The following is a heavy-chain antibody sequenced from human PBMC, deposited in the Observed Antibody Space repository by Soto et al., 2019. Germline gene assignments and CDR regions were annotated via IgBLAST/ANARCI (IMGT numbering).Heavy chain of an antibody. V-gene: IGHV3-23*01. CDR1: GIAFSGYA. J-gene: IGHJ4*02. CDR3: ATGRESFDS. CDR2: ISGGSTNT. Sequence: GGSLRLSCAASGIAFSGYAMSWVRQAPGKGLEWVSAISGGSTNTYYGDSVKGRFTISRDNSKNPLYLQMNSLRADDTAVYYCATGRESFDSWGQGTLVTVSS.